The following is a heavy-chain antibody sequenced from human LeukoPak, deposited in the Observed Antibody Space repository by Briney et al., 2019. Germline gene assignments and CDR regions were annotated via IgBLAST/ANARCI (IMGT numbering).Heavy chain of an antibody. CDR1: GFTFSNYA. J-gene: IGHJ4*02. CDR3: AKDRTSVNY. CDR2: ISGGDDRT. D-gene: IGHD2-8*02. Sequence: PGGSLRLSCTASGFTFSNYAMSWVRQAPGKGLEWVSSISGGDDRTYYADSVKGRFTISRDNSKNTLYLQMNSLRAEDTALYYCAKDRTSVNYWGQGTLVTVSS. V-gene: IGHV3-23*01.